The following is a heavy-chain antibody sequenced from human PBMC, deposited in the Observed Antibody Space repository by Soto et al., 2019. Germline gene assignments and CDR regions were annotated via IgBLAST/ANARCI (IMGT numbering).Heavy chain of an antibody. CDR1: GDSISSADYY. D-gene: IGHD1-1*01. CDR2: IFYSGTT. V-gene: IGHV4-30-4*01. CDR3: ARDLWVEPELYYYGMDV. J-gene: IGHJ6*02. Sequence: SETLSLTCTVSGDSISSADYYWSWIRQTPGKGLEWIGHIFYSGTTYYNPSLKSRLTISVDTSKNHFSLRLPSVTAADTAVYYCARDLWVEPELYYYGMDVWGQGTTFTVSS.